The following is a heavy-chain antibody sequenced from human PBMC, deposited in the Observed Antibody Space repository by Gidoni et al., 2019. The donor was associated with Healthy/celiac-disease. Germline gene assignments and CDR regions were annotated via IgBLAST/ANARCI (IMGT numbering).Heavy chain of an antibody. D-gene: IGHD2-8*01. V-gene: IGHV3-9*01. CDR2: ISWNSGSI. CDR3: AKGLLMTSNYYGMDV. CDR1: GFTFDDYA. J-gene: IGHJ6*02. Sequence: EVQLVESGGGLVQPGRSLRLSCAASGFTFDDYAMHWVRQAPGKGLEWVSGISWNSGSIGYADSVKGRFTISRDNAKNSLYLQMNSLRAEDTALYYCAKGLLMTSNYYGMDVWGQGTTVTVSS.